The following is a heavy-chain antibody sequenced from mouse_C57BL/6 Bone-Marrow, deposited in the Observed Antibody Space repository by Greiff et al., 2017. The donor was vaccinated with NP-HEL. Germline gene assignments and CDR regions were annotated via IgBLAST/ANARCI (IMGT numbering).Heavy chain of an antibody. CDR1: GFTFSSYG. J-gene: IGHJ4*01. CDR2: ISSGGSYT. Sequence: EVQGVESGGDLVKPGGSLKLSCAASGFTFSSYGMSWVRQTPDKRLEWVATISSGGSYTYYPDSVKGRFTISRDNAKNTLYLQMSSLKSEDTAMYYCARRGYYAMDYWGRGTSVTVSS. CDR3: ARRGYYAMDY. V-gene: IGHV5-6*01.